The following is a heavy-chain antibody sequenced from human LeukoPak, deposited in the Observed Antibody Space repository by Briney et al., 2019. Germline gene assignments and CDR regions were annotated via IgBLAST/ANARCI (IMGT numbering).Heavy chain of an antibody. Sequence: GGSLRLSCAASGFNFNNYAMSWVRQAPGKGLEWVSAISGSGGSTYYADSVKGRFTISRDNSKNTLYLQMNSLRAEDTAVYYCAKGYMVRGVIGYFDYWGQGTLVTVSS. D-gene: IGHD3-10*01. CDR3: AKGYMVRGVIGYFDY. V-gene: IGHV3-23*01. CDR1: GFNFNNYA. CDR2: ISGSGGST. J-gene: IGHJ4*02.